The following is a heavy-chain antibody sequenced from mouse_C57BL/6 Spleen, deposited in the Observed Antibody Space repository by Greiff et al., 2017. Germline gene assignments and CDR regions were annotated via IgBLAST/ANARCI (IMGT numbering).Heavy chain of an antibody. CDR2: IYPRDGST. J-gene: IGHJ2*01. CDR3: AKANDDGTPYYFDY. D-gene: IGHD1-1*01. Sequence: QVQLQQSGPELVKPGASVKLSCKASGCTFTSYDINWVKQRPGQGLEWIGCIYPRDGSTKYNEKFKGKATLTVATSSSTAYIELHSLAAEDAAVYLCAKANDDGTPYYFDYWGKGTTLTVSS. V-gene: IGHV1-85*01. CDR1: GCTFTSYD.